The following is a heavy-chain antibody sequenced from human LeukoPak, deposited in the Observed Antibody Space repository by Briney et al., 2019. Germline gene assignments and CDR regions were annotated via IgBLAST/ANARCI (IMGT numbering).Heavy chain of an antibody. CDR2: IYTGGST. CDR3: ARDRGSGDAFDP. D-gene: IGHD3-10*01. Sequence: PSETLSLTCTVSGGSISSGSYYWSWIRQPAGKGLEWIGRIYTGGSTNYNPSLKSRVTISVDTSKNQFSLKLSSVTAADTAVYYCARDRGSGDAFDPWGQGTLVTVSS. V-gene: IGHV4-61*02. CDR1: GGSISSGSYY. J-gene: IGHJ5*02.